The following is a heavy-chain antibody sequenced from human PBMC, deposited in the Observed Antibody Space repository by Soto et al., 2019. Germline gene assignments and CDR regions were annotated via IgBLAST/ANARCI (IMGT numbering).Heavy chain of an antibody. CDR2: TYYSGST. J-gene: IGHJ5*02. D-gene: IGHD3-22*01. V-gene: IGHV4-59*08. CDR1: GGSISGYY. Sequence: PSETLSLTCTVSGGSISGYYWSWIRQPPGKGLEWIGYTYYSGSTNYNPSLKSRVTISVDTSKNQYSLKLSSVTAADTALYYCARHLGYDSSGYYRNWFDPWGQGTQVTVS. CDR3: ARHLGYDSSGYYRNWFDP.